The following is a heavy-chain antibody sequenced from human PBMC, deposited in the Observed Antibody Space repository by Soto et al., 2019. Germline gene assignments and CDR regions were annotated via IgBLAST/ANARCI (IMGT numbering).Heavy chain of an antibody. CDR3: ARVGGVGAPPGTDF. V-gene: IGHV1-69*01. D-gene: IGHD1-26*01. J-gene: IGHJ4*02. CDR2: VIPILGQA. Sequence: QLVQSGAEVKKPGFSVKISCKASGGTFSSYVISWLRQAPGQGLEWMGGVIPILGQAYYAPNLQGRVTITADDSTRTAYMELNRLTSADTAVYFCARVGGVGAPPGTDFWGQGTLVTVSS. CDR1: GGTFSSYV.